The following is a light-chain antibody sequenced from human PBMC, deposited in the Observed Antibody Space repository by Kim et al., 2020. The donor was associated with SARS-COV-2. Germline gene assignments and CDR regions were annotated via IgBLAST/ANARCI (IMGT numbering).Light chain of an antibody. V-gene: IGKV3-20*01. CDR2: AAS. Sequence: EIVLTQSPGTLSLSPGERATLSCRASQSVTSSYLAWYQQKPGQAPRLLIYAASSRATGIPDRFSGSGSGTDFTLTISRLEPEDFVVYYCQQYSNSPRTFGQGTKVDIK. CDR1: QSVTSSY. CDR3: QQYSNSPRT. J-gene: IGKJ1*01.